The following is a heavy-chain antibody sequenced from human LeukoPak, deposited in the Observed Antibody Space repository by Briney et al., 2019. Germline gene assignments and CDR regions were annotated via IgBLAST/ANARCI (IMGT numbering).Heavy chain of an antibody. J-gene: IGHJ4*02. CDR3: AKEGFTAMVTGGEDY. CDR2: ISYDGSNE. V-gene: IGHV3-30*18. D-gene: IGHD5-18*01. Sequence: SLRLSCAASGFTFSSYGMHWVRQAPGKGPEWVAVISYDGSNEYYADSVKGRFTISRDNSKYTLYLQMNSLRLEDTAVYYCAKEGFTAMVTGGEDYWGQGTLVTVSS. CDR1: GFTFSSYG.